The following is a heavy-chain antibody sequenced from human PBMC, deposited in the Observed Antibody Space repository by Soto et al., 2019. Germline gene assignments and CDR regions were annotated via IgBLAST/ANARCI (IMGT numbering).Heavy chain of an antibody. CDR2: IWYDGSNK. Sequence: GGSLRLSCAASGFTFSSYGMHWVRQAPGKGLEWVAVIWYDGSNKYYADSVKGRFTISRDNSKNTLYLQMNSLRAEDTAVYYCARGSYYYDSSGRDFDYWGQGTLVTVSS. CDR1: GFTFSSYG. V-gene: IGHV3-33*01. CDR3: ARGSYYYDSSGRDFDY. J-gene: IGHJ4*02. D-gene: IGHD3-22*01.